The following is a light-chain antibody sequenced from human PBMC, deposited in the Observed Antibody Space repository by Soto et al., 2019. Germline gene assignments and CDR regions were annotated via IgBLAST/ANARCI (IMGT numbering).Light chain of an antibody. CDR3: QQYDNLP. CDR1: QDISNY. V-gene: IGKV1-33*01. Sequence: DIPMTQSPSSLSASVGDRVTITCQASQDISNYLNWYQQKPGKAPKLLIYDASNLETGVPSRFSGSGSGTDFTFTISRLQPEDIATYFCQQYDNLPFGPGTKVDI. J-gene: IGKJ3*01. CDR2: DAS.